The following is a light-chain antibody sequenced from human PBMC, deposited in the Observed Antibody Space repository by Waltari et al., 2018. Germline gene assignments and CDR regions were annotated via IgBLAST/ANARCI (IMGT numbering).Light chain of an antibody. CDR3: QQYNSYPLT. Sequence: DVVMTQSPLSLPVTLGQPASISCRSSQSLVHRDGNTYLNWFQQGPGQSPRRLIFKVSDRDSGVPDRFSGSGSGTDFTLTISRVEAEDFATYYCQQYNSYPLTFGGGTKVEIK. CDR1: QSLVHRDGNTY. CDR2: KVS. J-gene: IGKJ4*01. V-gene: IGKV2-30*02.